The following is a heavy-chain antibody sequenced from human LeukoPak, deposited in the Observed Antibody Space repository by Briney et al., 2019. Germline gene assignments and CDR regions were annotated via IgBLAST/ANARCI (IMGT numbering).Heavy chain of an antibody. CDR3: ARAWPASYYGSGSYYAQFDP. D-gene: IGHD3-10*01. V-gene: IGHV1-2*02. CDR1: GYTFTGYY. J-gene: IGHJ5*02. Sequence: ASVKVSCKASGYTFTGYYMHWVRQAPGQGLEWMGWINPNSGGTNYAQKFRGRVTMTRDTSISTAYMELSRLRSDDTAVYYCARAWPASYYGSGSYYAQFDPWGQGTLVTVSS. CDR2: INPNSGGT.